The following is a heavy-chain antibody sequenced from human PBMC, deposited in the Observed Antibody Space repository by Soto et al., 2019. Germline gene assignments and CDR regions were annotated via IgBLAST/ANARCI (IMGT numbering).Heavy chain of an antibody. D-gene: IGHD3-10*01. V-gene: IGHV1-2*02. J-gene: IGHJ4*02. Sequence: ASVKVSCKASGYTFTGYYMHWVRQAPGQGLEWMGCINHNTAGTNYAQKFQAMDTMTRDTSISTAYMDLSRLRSDDTALYCCARDHYYVSAELVYWCQGTLLAVFS. CDR2: INHNTAGT. CDR1: GYTFTGYY. CDR3: ARDHYYVSAELVY.